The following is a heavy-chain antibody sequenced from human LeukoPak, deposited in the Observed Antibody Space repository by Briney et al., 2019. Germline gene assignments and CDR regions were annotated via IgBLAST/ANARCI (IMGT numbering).Heavy chain of an antibody. CDR3: AKGNYDFWSGYPGLSYFDY. V-gene: IGHV3-23*01. Sequence: GGSLRLSCAASGFTFSSYAMSWVRQAPGKGLEWVSAISGSGVATYYADSVKGRFTISRDDSKNTLYLQMNSLRAGDTAVYYCAKGNYDFWSGYPGLSYFDYWGQGTLVTVSS. CDR1: GFTFSSYA. J-gene: IGHJ4*02. CDR2: ISGSGVAT. D-gene: IGHD3-3*01.